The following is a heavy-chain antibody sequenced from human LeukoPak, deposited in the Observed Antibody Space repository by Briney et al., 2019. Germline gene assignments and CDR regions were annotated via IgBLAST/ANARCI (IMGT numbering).Heavy chain of an antibody. D-gene: IGHD3-10*01. CDR2: ISWNSGSI. V-gene: IGHV3-9*01. CDR1: GFTFDDYA. Sequence: GRSLRLSCAASGFTFDDYAMHWVRQAPGKGLEWVSGISWNSGSIGYADSVKGRFTISRDNAKNSLYLQMNNLRAEDTALYYCAKINLGVEDGYGSGSYYGVYYFDYWGQGTLVTVSS. J-gene: IGHJ4*02. CDR3: AKINLGVEDGYGSGSYYGVYYFDY.